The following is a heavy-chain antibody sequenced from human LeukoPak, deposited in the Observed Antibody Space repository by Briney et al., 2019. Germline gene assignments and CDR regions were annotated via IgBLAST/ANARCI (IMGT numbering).Heavy chain of an antibody. CDR2: INHSGST. J-gene: IGHJ4*02. Sequence: PSETLSLTCAVYGGSFSGYYWSWIRQPPGKGLEWIGEINHSGSTNYNPSLKSRVTISVDTSKNQFSLKLSSVTAADTVVYYCARGDYGGRHFDYWGQGTLVTVSS. CDR1: GGSFSGYY. CDR3: ARGDYGGRHFDY. V-gene: IGHV4-34*01. D-gene: IGHD4-23*01.